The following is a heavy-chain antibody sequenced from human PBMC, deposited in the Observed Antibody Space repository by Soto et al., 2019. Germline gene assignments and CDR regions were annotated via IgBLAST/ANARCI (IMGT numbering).Heavy chain of an antibody. CDR2: IYWHDDK. V-gene: IGHV2-5*01. J-gene: IGHJ6*02. D-gene: IGHD2-21*01. CDR1: GFSLSTSGVG. Sequence: QITLKESGPTLVKPTQTLTLTCTFSGFSLSTSGVGVGWIRQPPGKALDWLALIYWHDDKRYSPSLKSRLTITKDTSKNQMVLTMTNMDPVDTATYYRAHNPVVGDLLHYYYGRDVWGQGTTDTVSS. CDR3: AHNPVVGDLLHYYYGRDV.